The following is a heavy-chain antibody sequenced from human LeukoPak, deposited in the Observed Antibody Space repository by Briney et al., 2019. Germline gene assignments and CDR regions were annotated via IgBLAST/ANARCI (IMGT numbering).Heavy chain of an antibody. CDR1: GFTFSSYS. Sequence: PGGSLRLSCAASGFTFSSYSMNWVRQAPGKGLEWVSSISSSSSYIYYADSVKGRFTISRDNAKNSLYLQMNSLRAEDTAVYYCARGVYSGYYFDYWGQGTLVTVSS. D-gene: IGHD2-21*01. V-gene: IGHV3-21*01. CDR3: ARGVYSGYYFDY. CDR2: ISSSSSYI. J-gene: IGHJ4*02.